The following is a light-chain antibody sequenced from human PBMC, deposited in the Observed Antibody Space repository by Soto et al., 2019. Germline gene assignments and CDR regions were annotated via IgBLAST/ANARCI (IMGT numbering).Light chain of an antibody. CDR1: QSISSW. CDR2: DAS. J-gene: IGKJ1*01. V-gene: IGKV1-5*01. CDR3: QQYNSYSPT. Sequence: IQMSQSPSTLSASVQDRVSITSRPSQSISSWLAWYQQKPGKAPKLLIYDASSLESGVPSRFSGSGSGTEFTLTISSLQPDDFATYYCQQYNSYSPTFGQGTKVDIK.